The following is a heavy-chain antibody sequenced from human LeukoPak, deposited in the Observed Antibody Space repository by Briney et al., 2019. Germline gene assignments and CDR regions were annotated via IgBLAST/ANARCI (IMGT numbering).Heavy chain of an antibody. D-gene: IGHD5-18*01. CDR3: ASNWDSYHLDY. V-gene: IGHV4-61*02. Sequence: SQTLSLTCTVSGGSISSASYYWSWIRQPAGKGLQWIGRIYTSGSTNYNPSLKSRVTISVDKSKNQFSLKLSSVTAADTAVYYCASNWDSYHLDYWGQGTLVTVSS. CDR1: GGSISSASYY. CDR2: IYTSGST. J-gene: IGHJ4*02.